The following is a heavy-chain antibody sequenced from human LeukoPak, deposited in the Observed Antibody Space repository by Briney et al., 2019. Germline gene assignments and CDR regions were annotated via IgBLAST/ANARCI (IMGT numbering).Heavy chain of an antibody. CDR1: GFPFSSYS. J-gene: IGHJ4*02. V-gene: IGHV3-21*01. CDR3: ARGAPGIAAADTDY. D-gene: IGHD6-13*01. Sequence: PGGSLRLSCAASGFPFSSYSMNWVRQAPGKGLEWVSSFGTRSTSVYYADSVRGRFTISRDNAKNSLYLQMNSLRAEDTAVYYCARGAPGIAAADTDYWGQGTLVTVSS. CDR2: FGTRSTSV.